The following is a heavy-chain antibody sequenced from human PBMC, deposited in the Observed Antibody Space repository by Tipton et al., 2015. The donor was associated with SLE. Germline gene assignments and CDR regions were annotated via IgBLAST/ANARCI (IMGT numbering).Heavy chain of an antibody. CDR1: GASISSCY. J-gene: IGHJ4*02. D-gene: IGHD3-3*01. Sequence: TLSLTCTVSGASISSCYWSWIRQPPGKGLEWIGYIYYSGSTIHNPSLKSRVTMSVDTSKNQFSLKLSSVTAADTAVYYCARDPRSGYHDYWGQGTLVIVSS. CDR2: IYYSGST. CDR3: ARDPRSGYHDY. V-gene: IGHV4-59*12.